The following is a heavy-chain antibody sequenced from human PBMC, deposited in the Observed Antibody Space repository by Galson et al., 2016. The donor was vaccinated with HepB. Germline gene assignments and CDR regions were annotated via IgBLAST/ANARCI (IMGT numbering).Heavy chain of an antibody. V-gene: IGHV3-23*01. CDR3: VKSQGYSTGWYGMDV. Sequence: SLRLSCAASGFIFGNYAMTWVRQAPGEGLEWVSVISGSGDSTYYADSVKGRFTISRDNFKSTQSLQMNSLSAEDTAVYCCVKSQGYSTGWYGMDVWGQGTTVTVSS. CDR2: ISGSGDST. CDR1: GFIFGNYA. D-gene: IGHD6-19*01. J-gene: IGHJ6*02.